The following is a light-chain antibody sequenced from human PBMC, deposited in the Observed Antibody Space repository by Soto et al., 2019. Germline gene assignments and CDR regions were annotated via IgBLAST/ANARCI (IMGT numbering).Light chain of an antibody. J-gene: IGKJ5*01. CDR2: GAS. CDR3: QQYGSSPT. V-gene: IGKV3-20*01. Sequence: EIVLTQSPGTLSLSPGERATLSCRASQSVTSSYLAWYQQKPGQAPRLLIYGASSRATGIPDRFSGSGSGKDFTLTISRLEPEDFAVYYCQQYGSSPTFGQGTRLEMK. CDR1: QSVTSSY.